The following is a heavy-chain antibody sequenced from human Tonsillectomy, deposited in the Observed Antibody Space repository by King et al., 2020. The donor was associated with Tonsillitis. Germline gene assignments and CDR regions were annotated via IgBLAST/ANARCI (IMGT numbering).Heavy chain of an antibody. J-gene: IGHJ4*02. V-gene: IGHV3-30*18. Sequence: QLVQSGGGVVQPGGSLRLSCEASGFIFKSFGMHWVRQAPGKGLEWVASLSYDETNKYYAESVKGRFTISRDNSEHTLFLQMNSLRGEDTAIYYCAKEGAGPFDSWGQGTLVTVSA. CDR2: LSYDETNK. CDR1: GFIFKSFG. CDR3: AKEGAGPFDS. D-gene: IGHD1-14*01.